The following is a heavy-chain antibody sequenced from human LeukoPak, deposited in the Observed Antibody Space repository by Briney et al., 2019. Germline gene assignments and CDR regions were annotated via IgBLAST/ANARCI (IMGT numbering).Heavy chain of an antibody. V-gene: IGHV4-59*12. J-gene: IGHJ4*02. CDR2: IYYSGST. CDR1: GGSISSYY. CDR3: ARDGSSFRDGYSL. Sequence: PSETLSLTCTVSGGSISSYYWSWIRQPPGKGLEWIGYIYYSGSTNYNPSLKSRVTISVDTSKNQFSLKLSSVTAADTAVYYCARDGSSFRDGYSLWGQGTLVTVSS. D-gene: IGHD5-24*01.